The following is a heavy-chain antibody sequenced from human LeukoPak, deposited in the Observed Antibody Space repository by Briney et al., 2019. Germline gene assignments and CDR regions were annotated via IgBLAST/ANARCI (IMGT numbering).Heavy chain of an antibody. V-gene: IGHV3-13*01. J-gene: IGHJ3*02. D-gene: IGHD4/OR15-4a*01. CDR2: IDTTGDT. CDR3: ARGGGVDYGHAFDI. CDR1: GFTFSSYD. Sequence: PGGSLRLSCAASGFTFSSYDMHWVRQATGKGLEWVSAIDTTGDTYYTDSVKGRFTISRQNAKTSLYLQMNSLRAGDTAVYYCARGGGVDYGHAFDIWGQGTMVSVSS.